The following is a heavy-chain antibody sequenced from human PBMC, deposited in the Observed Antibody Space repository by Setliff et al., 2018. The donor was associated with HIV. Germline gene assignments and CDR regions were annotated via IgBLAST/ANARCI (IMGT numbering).Heavy chain of an antibody. Sequence: ASVKVSCKAVGYTFSGYYLHWVRQAPGQGLEWMGRINPKSGGTQYSQKFQGRVTTARDVSISTFYMQLTRLRSDDTAVYYCASVPPGREAFDIWGQGTMVTVSS. CDR3: ASVPPGREAFDI. CDR2: INPKSGGT. CDR1: GYTFSGYY. V-gene: IGHV1-2*06. J-gene: IGHJ3*02.